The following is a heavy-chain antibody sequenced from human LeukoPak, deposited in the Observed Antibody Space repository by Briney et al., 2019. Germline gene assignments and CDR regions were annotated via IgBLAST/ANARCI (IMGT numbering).Heavy chain of an antibody. D-gene: IGHD3-10*01. CDR3: TRAVALSYYASGNYYNG. J-gene: IGHJ4*02. CDR1: GFTFADYA. Sequence: GRSLRLSCAAPGFTFADYAMHSVPQAPRKGLEWVSGISWISGSIGYADSLKGRFTPSRDNTNNTLFLQKTSLSAEDTAFYYCTRAVALSYYASGNYYNGWGQGTLVTVSS. CDR2: ISWISGSI. V-gene: IGHV3-9*01.